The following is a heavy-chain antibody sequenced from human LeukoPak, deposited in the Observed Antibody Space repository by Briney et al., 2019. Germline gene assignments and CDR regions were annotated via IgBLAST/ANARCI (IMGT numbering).Heavy chain of an antibody. CDR2: IGAYNGNT. CDR1: GYTFTSYG. J-gene: IGHJ4*02. CDR3: ARVIFGDYYYDSSGYPDY. Sequence: ASVKVSCKASGYTFTSYGISWVRQAPGQGLEWMGWIGAYNGNTNYAQKLQGRVTMTTDTSTSTAYMELRSLRSDDTAVYYCARVIFGDYYYDSSGYPDYWGQGTLVTVSS. V-gene: IGHV1-18*01. D-gene: IGHD3-22*01.